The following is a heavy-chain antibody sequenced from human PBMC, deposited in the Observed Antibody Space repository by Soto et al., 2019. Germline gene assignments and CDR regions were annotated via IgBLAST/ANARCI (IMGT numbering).Heavy chain of an antibody. V-gene: IGHV3-30-3*01. CDR1: GFTFSSYA. Sequence: GGSLRLSCAASGFTFSSYAMHWVRQAPGKGLEWVAVISYDGSNKYYADSVKGRFTISRDNSKNTLYLQMNSLRAEDTAVYYCARDRIGGANWNPDAFDIWGQGTMVTVSS. CDR3: ARDRIGGANWNPDAFDI. J-gene: IGHJ3*02. D-gene: IGHD1-26*01. CDR2: ISYDGSNK.